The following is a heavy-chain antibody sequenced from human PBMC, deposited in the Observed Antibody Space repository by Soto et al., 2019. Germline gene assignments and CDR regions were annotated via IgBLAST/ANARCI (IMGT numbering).Heavy chain of an antibody. V-gene: IGHV1-18*01. CDR2: ISAYNGNT. CDR1: GYTFTSYD. CDR3: ARDRPGSPPFDI. J-gene: IGHJ3*02. Sequence: HVPLVKSGAEVKKPGASVKVSCKASGYTFTSYDISWVRQAPGQGLEWMGWISAYNGNTNYAQKLQGRVNMTTDTSTSTAYMELRSLRSDVTAVYYCARDRPGSPPFDIWGQGTMVTVSS. D-gene: IGHD1-26*01.